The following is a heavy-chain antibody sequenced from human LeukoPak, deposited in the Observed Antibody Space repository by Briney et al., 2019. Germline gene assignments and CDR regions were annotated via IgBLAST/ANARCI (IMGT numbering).Heavy chain of an antibody. CDR2: ISGSGGST. CDR3: AKALAAAVSWFDP. J-gene: IGHJ5*02. Sequence: GGSLRLSCAASGFTFSSYAMSWVRQAPGKGPEWVSAISGSGGSTYYADSVKGRFTISRDNAKNTLYLQMNSLRAEDTAVYYCAKALAAAVSWFDPWGQGTLVTVSS. V-gene: IGHV3-23*01. D-gene: IGHD6-13*01. CDR1: GFTFSSYA.